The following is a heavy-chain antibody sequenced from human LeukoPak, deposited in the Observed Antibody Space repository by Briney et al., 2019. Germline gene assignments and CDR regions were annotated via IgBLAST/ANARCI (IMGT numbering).Heavy chain of an antibody. CDR1: GYTFTSYA. CDR2: INAGNGNT. CDR3: ARYRRGQQLIDY. V-gene: IGHV1-3*01. D-gene: IGHD6-13*01. J-gene: IGHJ4*02. Sequence: ASVKVSCKASGYTFTSYAMHWMRQAPGQRLEWMGWINAGNGNTKYSQKFQGRVTITRDTSTSTAYMELSSLRSEDTAVYYCARYRRGQQLIDYWGQGTLVTVSS.